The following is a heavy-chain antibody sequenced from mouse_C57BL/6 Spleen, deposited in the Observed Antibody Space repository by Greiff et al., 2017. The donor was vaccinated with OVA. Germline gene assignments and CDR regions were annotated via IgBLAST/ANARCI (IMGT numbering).Heavy chain of an antibody. CDR1: GYTFTSYW. Sequence: VQLQQPGAELVKPGASVKLSCKASGYTFTSYWMQWVKQRPGQGLEWIGEIDPSDSYTNYNQKFKGKATLTVDTSSSTAYMQLSSLTSEDSAVYYCARPHTVVAGAPWFAYWGQGTLVTVSA. CDR3: ARPHTVVAGAPWFAY. J-gene: IGHJ3*01. D-gene: IGHD1-1*01. V-gene: IGHV1-50*01. CDR2: IDPSDSYT.